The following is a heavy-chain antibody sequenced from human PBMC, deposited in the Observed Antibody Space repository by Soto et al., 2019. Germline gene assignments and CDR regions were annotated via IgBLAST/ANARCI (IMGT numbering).Heavy chain of an antibody. Sequence: ASVKVSCKASGYSFTNNDVSWVRRATGQGLEWMGWMNPGSGDTGYAQKFQGRVTMTRDISIATAYMELSSLRSDDTAIYYCARMETFGSLNWFDPWGQGTLVTVSS. V-gene: IGHV1-8*01. CDR1: GYSFTNND. D-gene: IGHD3-16*01. CDR2: MNPGSGDT. J-gene: IGHJ5*02. CDR3: ARMETFGSLNWFDP.